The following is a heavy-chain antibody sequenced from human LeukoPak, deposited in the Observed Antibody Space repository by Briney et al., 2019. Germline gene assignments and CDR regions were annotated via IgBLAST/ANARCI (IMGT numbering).Heavy chain of an antibody. CDR3: ARPTIRGWYGDAFNI. J-gene: IGHJ3*02. D-gene: IGHD6-19*01. CDR2: IYPADSDT. CDR1: GYSFPNYW. Sequence: GESLKISCKASGYSFPNYWLGWVRQVPGKGLEWMGIIYPADSDTKYSPSFQGQVTISADKSISTAYLQWSSLKTSDSAIYYCARPTIRGWYGDAFNIWGQGTMVSVSS. V-gene: IGHV5-51*01.